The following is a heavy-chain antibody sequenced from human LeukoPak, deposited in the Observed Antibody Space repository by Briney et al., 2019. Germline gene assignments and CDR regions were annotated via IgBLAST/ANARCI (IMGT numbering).Heavy chain of an antibody. D-gene: IGHD3-3*01. Sequence: GGPLRLSCAASGFTFSDYYMSWIRQAPGKGLEWVSYISSSGSTIYYADSVKGRFTISRDNAKNSLYLQMNSLRAEDTAVYYCARAELRFLEWLLYAAPLDYWGQGTLVTVSS. CDR1: GFTFSDYY. V-gene: IGHV3-11*01. CDR3: ARAELRFLEWLLYAAPLDY. CDR2: ISSSGSTI. J-gene: IGHJ4*02.